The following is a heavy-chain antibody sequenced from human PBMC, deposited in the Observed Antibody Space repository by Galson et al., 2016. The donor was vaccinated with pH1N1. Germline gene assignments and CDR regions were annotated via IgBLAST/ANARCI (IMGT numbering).Heavy chain of an antibody. CDR2: IDWDDDK. CDR1: GSSLSTSGMC. CDR3: ARTTYGDYSGWFDP. D-gene: IGHD4-17*01. V-gene: IGHV2-70*01. Sequence: PALVKPTQTLTLTCTFSGSSLSTSGMCVSWIRQPPGKALEWLALIDWDDDKYYSTSLKTRLTISKDTSKNQVVLTMTNMDPVDTATYYCARTTYGDYSGWFDPWGQGTLVTVSS. J-gene: IGHJ5*02.